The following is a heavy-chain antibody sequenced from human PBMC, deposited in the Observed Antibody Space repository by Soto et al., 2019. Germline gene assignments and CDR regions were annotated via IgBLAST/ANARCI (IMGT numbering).Heavy chain of an antibody. J-gene: IGHJ4*02. CDR1: GFTFSSYW. CDR3: VRDHAVAASDY. Sequence: PGGSLRLSCAVSGFTFSSYWMSWVRQGSGKGLEWVANIKKDGSEKYYVDSVKGRFTISRDNAKNSLYLQMNSLRAKDTAVYYCVRDHAVAASDYWGQGALVTVSS. D-gene: IGHD6-13*01. CDR2: IKKDGSEK. V-gene: IGHV3-7*01.